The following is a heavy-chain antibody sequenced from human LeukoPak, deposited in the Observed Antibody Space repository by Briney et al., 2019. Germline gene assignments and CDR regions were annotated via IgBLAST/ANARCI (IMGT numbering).Heavy chain of an antibody. CDR3: ARRWSSSLNHYFDY. Sequence: PGGSLRLSCAASGFTFSSYAMHWVRQAPGKGLEWVSAISGSGGSTYYADSVKGRFTISRDNSKNTLYLQMNSLRAEDTAVYYCARRWSSSLNHYFDYWGQGTLVTVSS. V-gene: IGHV3-23*01. J-gene: IGHJ4*02. CDR2: ISGSGGST. CDR1: GFTFSSYA. D-gene: IGHD6-13*01.